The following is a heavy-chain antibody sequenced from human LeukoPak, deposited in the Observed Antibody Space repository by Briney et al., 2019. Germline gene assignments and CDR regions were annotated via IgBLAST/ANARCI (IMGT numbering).Heavy chain of an antibody. CDR2: FDPEGGET. CDR3: ATGRCSSTSCYYYYGMDV. Sequence: GASVKVSCKVSGYTLTELSMHWVRQAPGKGLEWMGGFDPEGGETIYAQKFQGRVTMTEDTSTDTAYMELSSLRSEDTAVYYCATGRCSSTSCYYYYGMDVWGQGTTVTVSS. CDR1: GYTLTELS. V-gene: IGHV1-24*01. J-gene: IGHJ6*02. D-gene: IGHD2-2*01.